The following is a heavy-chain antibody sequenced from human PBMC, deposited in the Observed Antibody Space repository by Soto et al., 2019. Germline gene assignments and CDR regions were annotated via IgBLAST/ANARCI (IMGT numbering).Heavy chain of an antibody. CDR3: ARERPPPGDYDGH. D-gene: IGHD4-17*01. Sequence: GGSLRLSCAASGFSVSSSQMNWVRQAPGKGLEWVSVIYSGGTTYYAVSVKGRFTISRDNSKNSLYLQMNSLRAEDTAVYYCARERPPPGDYDGHWGQGTLVTVSS. J-gene: IGHJ4*02. CDR1: GFSVSSSQ. CDR2: IYSGGTT. V-gene: IGHV3-53*01.